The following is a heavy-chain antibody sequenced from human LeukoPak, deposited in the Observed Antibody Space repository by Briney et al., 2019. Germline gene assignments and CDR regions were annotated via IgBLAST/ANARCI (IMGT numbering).Heavy chain of an antibody. D-gene: IGHD6-19*01. V-gene: IGHV1-18*04. CDR2: ISAYNGNT. CDR3: ARSLAVAGTGFLFH. Sequence: ASVKVSCKASGYTFTSYGISWVRQAPGQGLEWMGWISAYNGNTNYAQKLQGRVTMTTDTSTSTAYMELRSLRSDDTAVYYCARSLAVAGTGFLFHWGQGTLVTVSS. J-gene: IGHJ4*02. CDR1: GYTFTSYG.